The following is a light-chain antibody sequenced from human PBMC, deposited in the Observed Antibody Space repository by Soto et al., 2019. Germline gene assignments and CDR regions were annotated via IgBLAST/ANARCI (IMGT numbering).Light chain of an antibody. CDR2: ESS. J-gene: IGKJ4*01. CDR3: QRYDSPPLT. V-gene: IGKV1-33*01. CDR1: QDISNY. Sequence: DIQMTQSPSSLSASVGDRVTITCQASQDISNYLNWYQQKPGKAPELLIYESSNLEGGVPPNFSGSGSGTDFSLTISSLQPEDVATYYCQRYDSPPLTFGGGTKVELK.